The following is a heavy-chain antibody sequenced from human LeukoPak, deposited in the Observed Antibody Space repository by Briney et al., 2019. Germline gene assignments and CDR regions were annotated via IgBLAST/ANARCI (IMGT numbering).Heavy chain of an antibody. D-gene: IGHD1-14*01. CDR2: INYSGST. J-gene: IGHJ4*02. CDR1: GGSISSGDYY. CDR3: ARKPAAQTFDY. Sequence: SETLSLTCTVSGGSISSGDYYWSWIRQPPGKGLEWIGYINYSGSTYYNPSLKSRVTISVDTSKNQFSLKVSSVTAADTAVYYCARKPAAQTFDYWGQGTLVTVSS. V-gene: IGHV4-30-4*01.